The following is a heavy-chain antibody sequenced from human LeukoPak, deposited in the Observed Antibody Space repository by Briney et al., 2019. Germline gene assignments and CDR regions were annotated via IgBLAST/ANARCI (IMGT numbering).Heavy chain of an antibody. CDR3: TREGRARYETYYYGSGSYSWWY. D-gene: IGHD3-10*01. Sequence: GGSLRLSCTASGFTFGDYAMSWFRQAPGKGLEWVGFIRSKAYGGTTEYAASVKGRFTISRDDSKSIAYLQMNSLKTEDTAVYYCTREGRARYETYYYGSGSYSWWYWGQGTLVTVSS. CDR2: IRSKAYGGTT. CDR1: GFTFGDYA. J-gene: IGHJ4*02. V-gene: IGHV3-49*03.